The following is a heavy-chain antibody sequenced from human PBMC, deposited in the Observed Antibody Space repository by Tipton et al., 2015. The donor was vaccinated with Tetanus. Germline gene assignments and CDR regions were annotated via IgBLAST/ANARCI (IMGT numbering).Heavy chain of an antibody. CDR2: VSYSGRT. V-gene: IGHV4-39*02. CDR3: AREDGGPTLDYFDS. CDR1: GGSLRSSNYY. Sequence: TLSLTCIVSGGSLRSSNYYGAWVRQSPVKGLEWIGSVSYSGRTYYNPSLKSRVTMSVDTSKKDFSVRLTSVTAADTAVYYCAREDGGPTLDYFDSWGQGVLVTVSS. J-gene: IGHJ4*02. D-gene: IGHD3-16*01.